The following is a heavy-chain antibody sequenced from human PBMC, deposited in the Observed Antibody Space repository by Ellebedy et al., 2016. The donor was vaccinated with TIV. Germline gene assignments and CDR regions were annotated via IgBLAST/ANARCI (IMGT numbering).Heavy chain of an antibody. CDR3: AKGAYGSGNNWFDP. Sequence: GGSLRLSXAASGFTFTNYAMSWVRQAPGKGLEWVSALSNSGDSTYYADSVKGRFTISRDNSKNTLYLQMNSLRSEDTAVYYCAKGAYGSGNNWFDPWGQGTLVTVSS. CDR1: GFTFTNYA. CDR2: LSNSGDST. D-gene: IGHD3-10*01. V-gene: IGHV3-23*01. J-gene: IGHJ5*02.